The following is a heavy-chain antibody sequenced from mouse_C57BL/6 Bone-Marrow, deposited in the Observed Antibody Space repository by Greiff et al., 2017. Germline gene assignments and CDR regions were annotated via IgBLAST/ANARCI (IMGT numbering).Heavy chain of an antibody. CDR3: ARGIYYYGSSYAMDY. D-gene: IGHD1-1*01. CDR2: INPSTGGT. CDR1: GYSFTGYY. J-gene: IGHJ4*01. V-gene: IGHV1-42*01. Sequence: VQLQQSGPELVKPGASVKISCKASGYSFTGYYMNWVKQSPEKSLEWIGEINPSTGGTTYNQKFKAKATLTVDKSSSTAYMQLKSLTSEDSAVYYGARGIYYYGSSYAMDYWGQGTSVTVSS.